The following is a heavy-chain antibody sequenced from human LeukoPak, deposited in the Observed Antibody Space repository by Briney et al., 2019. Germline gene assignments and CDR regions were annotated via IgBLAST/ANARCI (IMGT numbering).Heavy chain of an antibody. Sequence: ASVKVSCKASGGTFRTYSVTWVRQAPGQGLEWMGGIIPIFGTPNYAQKFQGRVKVTTDDATGTAYMELSSLMSEDTAIYYCARVDRYHFYLDVWGTGTPVTVSS. V-gene: IGHV1-69*05. CDR1: GGTFRTYS. CDR2: IIPIFGTP. CDR3: ARVDRYHFYLDV. J-gene: IGHJ6*03.